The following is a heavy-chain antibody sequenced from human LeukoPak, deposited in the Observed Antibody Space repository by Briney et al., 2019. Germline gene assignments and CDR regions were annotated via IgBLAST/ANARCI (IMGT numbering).Heavy chain of an antibody. CDR2: INHSGST. D-gene: IGHD3-9*01. V-gene: IGHV4-34*01. J-gene: IGHJ4*02. CDR1: GGSFSGYY. CDR3: AGRKALTGYSNAFFDY. Sequence: SETLSLTCAVYGGSFSGYYWSWIRQPPGKGLEWIGEINHSGSTNYNPSLKSRVTISVDTSKNQFSLKLSSVTAADTAVYYCAGRKALTGYSNAFFDYWGQGTLVTVSS.